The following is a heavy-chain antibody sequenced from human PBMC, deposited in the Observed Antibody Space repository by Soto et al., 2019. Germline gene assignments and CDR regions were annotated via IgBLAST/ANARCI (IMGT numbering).Heavy chain of an antibody. CDR3: ASSLSSIAVAGTAKAEYFQH. J-gene: IGHJ1*01. D-gene: IGHD6-19*01. CDR1: GGTFSSYA. Sequence: QVQLVQSGAEVKRPGSSVKVSCKASGGTFSSYAISWVRQAPGQGLEWMGGIIPIFGTANYAQKFQGRVTITADESTSTAYMELSSLRSEDTAVYYCASSLSSIAVAGTAKAEYFQHWGQGTLVTVSS. CDR2: IIPIFGTA. V-gene: IGHV1-69*01.